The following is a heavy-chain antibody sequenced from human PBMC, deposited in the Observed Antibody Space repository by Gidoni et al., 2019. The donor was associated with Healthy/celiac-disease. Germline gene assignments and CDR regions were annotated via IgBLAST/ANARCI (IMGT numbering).Heavy chain of an antibody. Sequence: QVQLQQWGAGLLKPSETLSLTCAVYGGSFSGYYWSWIRQPPGKGLEWIGEINHSGSTNYNPSLKSRVTISVDTSKNQFSLKLSSVTAADTAVYYCARGRGIAVIRPYDYWGQGTLVTVSS. J-gene: IGHJ4*02. D-gene: IGHD6-19*01. CDR1: GGSFSGYY. V-gene: IGHV4-34*01. CDR3: ARGRGIAVIRPYDY. CDR2: INHSGST.